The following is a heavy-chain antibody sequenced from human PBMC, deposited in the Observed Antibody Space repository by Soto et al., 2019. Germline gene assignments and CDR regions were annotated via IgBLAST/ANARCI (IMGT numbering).Heavy chain of an antibody. CDR3: AKARPSYYGSGSNYYYYGMDV. CDR1: GFTFSSYA. J-gene: IGHJ6*02. CDR2: ISGSGGST. V-gene: IGHV3-23*01. Sequence: PGVSLRLSFSASGFTFSSYAMSWVRQAPGKGLEWVSAISGSGGSTYYADSVKGRFTISRDNSKNTLYLQMNSLRAEDTAVYYCAKARPSYYGSGSNYYYYGMDVWGQGTTVTVSS. D-gene: IGHD3-10*01.